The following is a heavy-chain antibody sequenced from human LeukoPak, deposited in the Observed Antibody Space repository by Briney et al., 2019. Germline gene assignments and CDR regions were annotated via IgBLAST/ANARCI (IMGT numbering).Heavy chain of an antibody. J-gene: IGHJ6*02. CDR3: ASGGVARLVTFYYYGMDV. Sequence: GSLRLSCAASGITFSSYAMSWVRQAPGKGLEWIGEINHSGSTNYNPSLKSRVTISVDTSKNQFSLKLSSVTAADTAVYYCASGGVARLVTFYYYGMDVWGQGTTAT. D-gene: IGHD3-9*01. CDR2: INHSGST. CDR1: GITFSSYA. V-gene: IGHV4-34*01.